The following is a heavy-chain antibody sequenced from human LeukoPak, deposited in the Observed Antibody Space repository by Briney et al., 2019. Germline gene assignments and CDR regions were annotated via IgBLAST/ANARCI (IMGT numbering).Heavy chain of an antibody. D-gene: IGHD6-13*01. CDR1: GFTFSSYA. CDR2: ISGSGGST. CDR3: AEDQAAAGTREFDY. J-gene: IGHJ4*02. Sequence: PGGSLRLSCAASGFTFSSYAMSWVRQAPGKGLEWVSAISGSGGSTYYADSVKGRFTISRDNSKNTLYLQMNSLRAEDTAVYYCAEDQAAAGTREFDYWGQGTLVTVSS. V-gene: IGHV3-23*01.